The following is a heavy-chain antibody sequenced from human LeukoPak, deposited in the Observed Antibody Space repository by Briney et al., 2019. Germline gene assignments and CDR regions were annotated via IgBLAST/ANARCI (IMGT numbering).Heavy chain of an antibody. CDR3: AKDRPYNRNYMGGAFDI. V-gene: IGHV3-23*01. CDR2: ISGSGGST. CDR1: GFTFSSYA. J-gene: IGHJ3*02. D-gene: IGHD1-7*01. Sequence: PGGSLTLSCAASGFTFSSYAMSWVRQAPGKGLEWVSAISGSGGSTYYADSVKGRFTISRDNSKNTLYLQMNSLRAEDTAVYYCAKDRPYNRNYMGGAFDIWGQGTMVTVSS.